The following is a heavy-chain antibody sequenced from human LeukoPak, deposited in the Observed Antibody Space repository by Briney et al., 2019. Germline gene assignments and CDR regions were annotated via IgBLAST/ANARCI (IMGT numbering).Heavy chain of an antibody. V-gene: IGHV4-4*07. CDR1: GGSISSYY. CDR3: ARDGFPSNYDWFDP. J-gene: IGHJ5*02. D-gene: IGHD4-4*01. Sequence: SETLSLTCTVSGGSISSYYWSWIRQPAGKGLEWIGRIYNSGSTNYNPSLKSRVTMSVDTSKNQFSLKLSSVTAADTAVYYCARDGFPSNYDWFDPWGQGTLVTVSS. CDR2: IYNSGST.